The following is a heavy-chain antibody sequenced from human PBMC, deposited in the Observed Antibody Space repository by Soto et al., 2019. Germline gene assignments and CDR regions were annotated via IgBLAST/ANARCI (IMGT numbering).Heavy chain of an antibody. CDR1: GFTFSSYA. CDR3: AKDQFGVFMTTVTGTYYYYYGMDV. D-gene: IGHD4-17*01. V-gene: IGHV3-23*01. J-gene: IGHJ6*02. Sequence: EVQLLESGGGLVQPGGSLRLSCAASGFTFSSYAMSWVRQAPGKGLEWVSAISGSGGSTYYADSVKGRFTISRDNSKNTLYLQMNSLRAEDTAVYYCAKDQFGVFMTTVTGTYYYYYGMDVWGQGTTVTVSS. CDR2: ISGSGGST.